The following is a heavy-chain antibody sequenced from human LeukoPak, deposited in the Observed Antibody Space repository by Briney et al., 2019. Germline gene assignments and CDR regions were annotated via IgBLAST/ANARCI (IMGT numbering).Heavy chain of an antibody. V-gene: IGHV3-48*04. J-gene: IGHJ3*02. CDR2: ISSSSSTI. CDR3: AKDIMGRGGYDLGAFDI. CDR1: GFTFSSYS. Sequence: GGSLRLSCAASGFTFSSYSMNWVRQAPGKGLEWVSYISSSSSTIYYADSVKGRFTISRDNAKNSLYLQMNSLRAEDTALYYCAKDIMGRGGYDLGAFDIWGQGTMVTVSS. D-gene: IGHD5-12*01.